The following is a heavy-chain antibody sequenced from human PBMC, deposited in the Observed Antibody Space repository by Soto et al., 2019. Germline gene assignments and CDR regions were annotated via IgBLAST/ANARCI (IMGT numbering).Heavy chain of an antibody. V-gene: IGHV4-4*02. CDR3: ARVFTPNIAAAGTFDY. Sequence: QVQLQESGPGLVKPSGTLSLTCAVSGGSISSGNWWNWVRQPPGKGLEWIGEISHSGSTNYNPSLKGRVTISVDKSKNQFSLKLSSVTAADTAVYFCARVFTPNIAAAGTFDYWGQGTLVTVSS. D-gene: IGHD6-13*01. CDR1: GGSISSGNW. CDR2: ISHSGST. J-gene: IGHJ4*02.